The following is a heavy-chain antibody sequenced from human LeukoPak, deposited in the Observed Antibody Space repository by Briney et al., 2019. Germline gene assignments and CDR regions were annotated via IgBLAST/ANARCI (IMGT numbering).Heavy chain of an antibody. CDR1: GFTFSSYS. CDR2: IKQDGSEK. D-gene: IGHD5-18*01. Sequence: GGSLRLSCAASGFTFSSYSMSWFRQAPGKGLEWVANIKQDGSEKYYVDSVKGRFTISRDNAKNSLYLQMNSLRAEDTAVYYCARVGRGYSYGYWGQGTLVTVSS. J-gene: IGHJ4*02. V-gene: IGHV3-7*01. CDR3: ARVGRGYSYGY.